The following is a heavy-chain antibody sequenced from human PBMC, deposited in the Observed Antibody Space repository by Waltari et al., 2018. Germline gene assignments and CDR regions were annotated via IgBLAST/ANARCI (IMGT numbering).Heavy chain of an antibody. J-gene: IGHJ4*02. CDR2: IQYDGAKK. CDR1: GFSFSTYG. V-gene: IGHV3-30*02. Sequence: QVQLVESGGGVVQPGGCLRLSCAASGFSFSTYGIHWVRQAPDKGLAWVTFIQYDGAKKYYADSVKGRFTISRDDSKMTVYLEMNSLRREDTATYYCAKDNGRWLQPDYWGQGTLVTVSS. D-gene: IGHD5-12*01. CDR3: AKDNGRWLQPDY.